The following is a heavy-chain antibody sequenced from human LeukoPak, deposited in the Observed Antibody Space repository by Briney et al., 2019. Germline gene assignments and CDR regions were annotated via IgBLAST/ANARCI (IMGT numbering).Heavy chain of an antibody. D-gene: IGHD3-22*01. CDR3: AKDGKARRYYYDSPYFDY. CDR1: GFTFSSYA. J-gene: IGHJ4*02. CDR2: ISGSGGST. V-gene: IGHV3-23*01. Sequence: GGSLRLFCAAPGFTFSSYAMSWVRQAPGKGLEWGSAISGSGGSTFYADSVKGRFTNSRDNSKNTLYLQMNSLRAEDTAVYYCAKDGKARRYYYDSPYFDYWGQGTLVTVSS.